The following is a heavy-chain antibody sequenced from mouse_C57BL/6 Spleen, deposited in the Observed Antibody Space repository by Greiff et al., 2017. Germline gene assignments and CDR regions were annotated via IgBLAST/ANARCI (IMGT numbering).Heavy chain of an antibody. Sequence: EVKLVESGPELVKPGASVKISCKASGYSFTDYNMNWVKQSNGKSLEWIGVINPNYGTTSYNQKFKGKATLTVDQSSSTAYMQLNSLTSEDSAVYYCARGDPYGSSYRFAYWGQGTLVTVSA. V-gene: IGHV1-39*01. CDR1: GYSFTDYN. CDR3: ARGDPYGSSYRFAY. J-gene: IGHJ3*01. CDR2: INPNYGTT. D-gene: IGHD1-1*01.